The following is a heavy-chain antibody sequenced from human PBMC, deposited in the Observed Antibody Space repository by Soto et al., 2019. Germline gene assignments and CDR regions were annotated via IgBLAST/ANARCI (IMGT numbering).Heavy chain of an antibody. CDR2: IYYSGST. J-gene: IGHJ5*02. Sequence: SETLSLTCTVSGGSISSGDYYWSWIRQPPGKGLEWIGYIYYSGSTYYNPSLKSRVTISVDTSKNQFSLKLSSVTAADTAVYYCARVSIVVVTAIQWFGPWGQGTLVTVSS. CDR1: GGSISSGDYY. D-gene: IGHD2-21*02. V-gene: IGHV4-30-4*01. CDR3: ARVSIVVVTAIQWFGP.